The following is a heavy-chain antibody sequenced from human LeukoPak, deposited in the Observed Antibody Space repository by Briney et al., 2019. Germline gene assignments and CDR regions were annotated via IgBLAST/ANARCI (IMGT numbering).Heavy chain of an antibody. CDR3: ARRSGAGGWPGWFDP. Sequence: SETLSLTCAVSGGSFSGYYWTWIRQPPGKGLEWIGEINHSGSANYSPSLSSRVTISLDMSENQLSLKLTSVTAADTAVYYCARRSGAGGWPGWFDPWGQGTLVTVSS. J-gene: IGHJ5*02. D-gene: IGHD6-19*01. CDR1: GGSFSGYY. V-gene: IGHV4-34*01. CDR2: INHSGSA.